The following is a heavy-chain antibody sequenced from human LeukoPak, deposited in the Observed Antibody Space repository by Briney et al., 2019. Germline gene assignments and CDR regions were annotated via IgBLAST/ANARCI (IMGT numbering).Heavy chain of an antibody. Sequence: SETLSLTCTVSGGSISSGDYYWSWIRQPPGKGLEWIGYIYYSGSTYYNPSLKSRVTISVDTSKNQFSLKLSSVTAADTAVYYCARGLTEYYYDSSGYYTTPYFDYWGQGTLVTVSS. CDR1: GGSISSGDYY. CDR2: IYYSGST. D-gene: IGHD3-22*01. V-gene: IGHV4-30-4*01. CDR3: ARGLTEYYYDSSGYYTTPYFDY. J-gene: IGHJ4*02.